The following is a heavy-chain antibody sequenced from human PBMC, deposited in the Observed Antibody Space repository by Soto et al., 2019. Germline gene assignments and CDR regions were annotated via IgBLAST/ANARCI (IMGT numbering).Heavy chain of an antibody. J-gene: IGHJ6*02. D-gene: IGHD6-13*01. Sequence: QVQLVQSGAEVKKPGASVKVSCKASGYTFTGYYMHWVRQAPGQGLEWMGWINPNSGGTNYAQKFQGWVTMTRDTSISTADMELSRLRSDDTAVYYCARNIAAARYYYYGMDVWGQGTTVTVSS. CDR2: INPNSGGT. V-gene: IGHV1-2*04. CDR1: GYTFTGYY. CDR3: ARNIAAARYYYYGMDV.